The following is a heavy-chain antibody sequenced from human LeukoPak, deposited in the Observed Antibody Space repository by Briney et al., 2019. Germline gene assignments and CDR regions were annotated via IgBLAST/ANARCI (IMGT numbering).Heavy chain of an antibody. CDR2: INPSGAST. V-gene: IGHV1-46*01. CDR1: GYTFTSYY. Sequence: ASVKVSCKASGYTFTSYYMHWVRQAPGQGLEWMGIINPSGASTSYAQKFQGRVTMTRDTSTSTVCMELSSLRSDDTAVYYCARGQGVATTFDYWGQGTLVTVSS. CDR3: ARGQGVATTFDY. D-gene: IGHD5-12*01. J-gene: IGHJ4*02.